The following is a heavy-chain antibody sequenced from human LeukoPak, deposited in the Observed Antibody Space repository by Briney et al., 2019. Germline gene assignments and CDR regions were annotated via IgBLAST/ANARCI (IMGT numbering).Heavy chain of an antibody. CDR1: GGSFSGYY. CDR2: IYYSGST. D-gene: IGHD5-18*01. CDR3: ARVDTAMDGLDY. Sequence: KPSETLSLTCAVYGGSFSGYYWSWIRQPPGKGLEWIGYIYYSGSTYYNPSLKSRVTISVDTSKNQFSLKLSSVTAADTAVYYCARVDTAMDGLDYWGQGTLVTVSS. J-gene: IGHJ4*02. V-gene: IGHV4-34*09.